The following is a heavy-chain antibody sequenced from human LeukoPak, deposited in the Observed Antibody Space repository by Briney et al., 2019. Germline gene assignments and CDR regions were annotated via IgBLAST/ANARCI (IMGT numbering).Heavy chain of an antibody. V-gene: IGHV3-23*01. CDR2: TSGSGATT. D-gene: IGHD6-19*01. CDR3: AKRRTSGWSRAALEY. Sequence: GGSLRLSCAASGFTFINYAMTWVRLTPGKGLEWVADTSGSGATTFYADSVMGRFTISRDNSKNTLFLQMNSLRPEDTAVYYCAKRRTSGWSRAALEYWGQGTLVIVSS. J-gene: IGHJ4*02. CDR1: GFTFINYA.